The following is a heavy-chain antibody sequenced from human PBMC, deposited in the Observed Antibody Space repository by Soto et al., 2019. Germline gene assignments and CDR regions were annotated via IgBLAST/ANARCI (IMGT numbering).Heavy chain of an antibody. CDR3: ANQPIPYYDFWSGYLDV. D-gene: IGHD3-3*01. V-gene: IGHV3-30*18. CDR2: ISYDGSNK. J-gene: IGHJ6*02. CDR1: GFTFSSYG. Sequence: QPGGSLRLSCAASGFTFSSYGMHWVRQAPGKGLEWVAVISYDGSNKYYADSVKGRFTISRDNSKNTLYLQMNSLRAEDTAVYYCANQPIPYYDFWSGYLDVWGQGTTVTVSS.